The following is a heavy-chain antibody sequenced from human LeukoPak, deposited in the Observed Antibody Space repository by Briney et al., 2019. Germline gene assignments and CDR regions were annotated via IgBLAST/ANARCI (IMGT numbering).Heavy chain of an antibody. CDR3: AGLIRPGWFDP. D-gene: IGHD1-14*01. CDR1: GGSISSSGYY. J-gene: IGHJ5*02. CDR2: IYYSGST. Sequence: SETLSLTCTVSGGSISSSGYYWGWIRQPPGKGLEWIANIYYSGSTYYNPSLKSRVTISVDTSKNQFSLKLSSVTAADTAVYYCAGLIRPGWFDPWGQGTLVTVSS. V-gene: IGHV4-39*01.